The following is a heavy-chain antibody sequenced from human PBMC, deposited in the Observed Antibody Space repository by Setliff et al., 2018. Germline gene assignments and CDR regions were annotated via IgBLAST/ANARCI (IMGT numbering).Heavy chain of an antibody. CDR3: ARDGHNVYYFDY. V-gene: IGHV3-23*01. J-gene: IGHJ4*02. D-gene: IGHD1-1*01. Sequence: QSGGSLRLSCVASGLTFSSYAMTWVRQAPGKGLEWLSAIRGSGGSTLYADSVKGRFTISRDNSQNTLYLQMNSLRAEDTAVYYCARDGHNVYYFDYWGLGTLVTVSS. CDR1: GLTFSSYA. CDR2: IRGSGGST.